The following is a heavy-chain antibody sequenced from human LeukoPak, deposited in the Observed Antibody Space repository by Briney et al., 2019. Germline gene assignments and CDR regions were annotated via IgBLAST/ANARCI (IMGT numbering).Heavy chain of an antibody. CDR3: ARDRGWSWQVDY. D-gene: IGHD6-19*01. V-gene: IGHV3-30*03. J-gene: IGHJ4*02. CDR1: GFTFSGFG. Sequence: GKSLRLSCVASGFTFSGFGMHWVRQAPGKGLEWVAVISYNARHEYYRDSVKGRFTISRDNAKNSLYLQMNSLRAEDTAVYYCARDRGWSWQVDYWGQGTLVTVSS. CDR2: ISYNARHE.